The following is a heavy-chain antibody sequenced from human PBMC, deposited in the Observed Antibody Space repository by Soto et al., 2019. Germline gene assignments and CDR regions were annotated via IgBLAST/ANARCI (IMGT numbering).Heavy chain of an antibody. J-gene: IGHJ2*01. CDR2: IRNKVNKYAT. CDR1: GFTFSGSA. Sequence: EVQLVESGGGLVQPGGSLRLSCAASGFTFSGSAMHWVRQASGRGLEWIGRIRNKVNKYATVYAASVTGRFTIFRDDSKNTAYLQMKNLNTGDTAVYYCTSLPNIDRGVGGRYLDLWGRGTLVTVSS. V-gene: IGHV3-73*02. CDR3: TSLPNIDRGVGGRYLDL. D-gene: IGHD1-26*01.